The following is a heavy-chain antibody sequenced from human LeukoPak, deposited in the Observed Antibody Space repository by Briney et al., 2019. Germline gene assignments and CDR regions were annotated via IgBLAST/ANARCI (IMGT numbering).Heavy chain of an antibody. J-gene: IGHJ4*02. CDR3: AKEDPAVILGIDY. Sequence: PGGSLILSCAASAFTFSSYAMSWVRQGPGKGQDRLSAVTGSGDDTYYADSVRGRFTISRDNSKKTLFLQLDSLRAEDTAVYYCAKEDPAVILGIDYWGQGALVIVSS. D-gene: IGHD5-18*01. CDR2: VTGSGDDT. CDR1: AFTFSSYA. V-gene: IGHV3-23*01.